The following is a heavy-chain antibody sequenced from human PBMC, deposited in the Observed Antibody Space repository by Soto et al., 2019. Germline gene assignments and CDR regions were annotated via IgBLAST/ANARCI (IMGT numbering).Heavy chain of an antibody. D-gene: IGHD4-17*01. CDR3: ARASTTVTTLDY. Sequence: SETLSLTCTVSGGSISSGDYYWSWIRQPPGKGLEWIGSIYYSGSTYYNPSLKSRVTISVDRSKNQFSLKLSSVTAADTAVYYCARASTTVTTLDYWGQGTLVTVSS. V-gene: IGHV4-30-4*01. CDR1: GGSISSGDYY. J-gene: IGHJ4*02. CDR2: IYYSGST.